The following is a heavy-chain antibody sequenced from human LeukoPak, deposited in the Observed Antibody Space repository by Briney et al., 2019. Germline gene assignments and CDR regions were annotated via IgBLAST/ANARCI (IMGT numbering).Heavy chain of an antibody. CDR1: GYTFTGYY. D-gene: IGHD3-3*01. Sequence: ASVKVSCKASGYTFTGYYMHWVRQAPGQGLEWMGWINPNSGGTNYAQRFQGRVTMTRDTSISTAYMELSRLRSDDTAVYYCARDLGGPRGFDYWGQGTLVTVSS. CDR3: ARDLGGPRGFDY. V-gene: IGHV1-2*02. J-gene: IGHJ4*02. CDR2: INPNSGGT.